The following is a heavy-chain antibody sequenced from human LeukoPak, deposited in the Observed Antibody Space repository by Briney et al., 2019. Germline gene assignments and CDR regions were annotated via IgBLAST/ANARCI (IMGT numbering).Heavy chain of an antibody. V-gene: IGHV4-30-2*01. CDR3: ARGSSCSSTSCYASYYYYMDV. CDR1: GGSISSGGYS. J-gene: IGHJ6*03. D-gene: IGHD2-2*01. Sequence: SQTLSLTCAVSGGSISSGGYSWSWIRQPPGKGLEWIGYIYHTGSTYYNPSLKSRVTISVDRSKNQFSLKLSSVTAADTAVYYCARGSSCSSTSCYASYYYYMDVWGKGTTVTVSS. CDR2: IYHTGST.